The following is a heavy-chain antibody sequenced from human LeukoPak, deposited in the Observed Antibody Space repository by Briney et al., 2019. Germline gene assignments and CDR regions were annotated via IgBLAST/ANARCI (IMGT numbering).Heavy chain of an antibody. CDR1: GFTFSSYE. CDR3: ASQAVVGTLSYFDY. D-gene: IGHD6-19*01. V-gene: IGHV3-48*03. Sequence: GGSLRLSCAASGFTFSSYEMNWVRQAPGKGLEWVSYISSSGSTIYYADSVKGRFTISRDNAKNSLYLQMNSLRAEDTAVYYCASQAVVGTLSYFDYWGQGTLVTVSS. CDR2: ISSSGSTI. J-gene: IGHJ4*02.